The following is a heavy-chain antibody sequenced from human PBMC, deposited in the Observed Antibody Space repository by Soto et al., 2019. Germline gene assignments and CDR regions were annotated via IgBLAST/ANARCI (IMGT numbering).Heavy chain of an antibody. CDR2: ISGSGGST. CDR3: AKMFYSGILTGNPTGY. D-gene: IGHD3-9*01. J-gene: IGHJ4*02. CDR1: GFTFSSYA. V-gene: IGHV3-23*01. Sequence: PGGSLRLSCAASGFTFSSYAMSWVRQAPGKGLEWVSTISGSGGSTYYADSVKGRFTVSRDNSKNTLFLQMNSLRAEDTAVYYCAKMFYSGILTGNPTGYWGQGTLVTVSS.